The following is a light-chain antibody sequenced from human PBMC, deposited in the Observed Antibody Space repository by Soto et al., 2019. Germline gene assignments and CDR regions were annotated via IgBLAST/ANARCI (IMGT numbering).Light chain of an antibody. CDR1: SSDIGSNS. J-gene: IGLJ1*01. CDR2: NNH. CDR3: AAWDDSLDGPI. Sequence: QSVLTQPPSASGTPGQSITISCSGSSSDIGSNSVNWYQQFPGTAPKILIYNNHQRPSGVPDRFSGSKSGTSASLAISGLQSEDESDYYCAAWDDSLDGPIFGTGTKLTVL. V-gene: IGLV1-44*01.